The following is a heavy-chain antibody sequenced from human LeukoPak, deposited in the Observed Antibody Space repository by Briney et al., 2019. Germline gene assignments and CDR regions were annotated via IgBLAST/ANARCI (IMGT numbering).Heavy chain of an antibody. CDR1: GFSFSSYS. J-gene: IGHJ3*01. CDR3: ARDSVPYAFDL. V-gene: IGHV3-48*01. CDR2: ISDRTTMI. D-gene: IGHD5/OR15-5a*01. Sequence: PGGSLRLSCEASGFSFSSYSMNWAGLAPGKGREWVSYISDRTTMIYYADSVKGRFTISRDNAKNSLFLQMDSLRAEDTAVYYCARDSVPYAFDLWGQGTMVTVSS.